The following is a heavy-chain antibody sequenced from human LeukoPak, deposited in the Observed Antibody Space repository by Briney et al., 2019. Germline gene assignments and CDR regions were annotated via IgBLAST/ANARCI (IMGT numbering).Heavy chain of an antibody. J-gene: IGHJ1*01. V-gene: IGHV4-4*02. Sequence: SETLSLTCTLSGVSISSRNWWTWVRQPPGRGLEWIGEIHHSYTINYNPSLKSRVTISLDKSNNQFSLGLSSVTAADTAVYFCANLGYCGTDDCYPTVRGQGTLVTVSS. CDR3: ANLGYCGTDDCYPTV. CDR1: GVSISSRNW. D-gene: IGHD2-21*02. CDR2: IHHSYTI.